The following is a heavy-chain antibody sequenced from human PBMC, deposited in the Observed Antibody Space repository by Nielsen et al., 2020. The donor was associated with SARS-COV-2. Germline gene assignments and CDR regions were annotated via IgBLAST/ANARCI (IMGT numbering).Heavy chain of an antibody. Sequence: GGSLRLSCAASGFTFSSYAMHWVRQAPGKGLEWVAVISYDGSNKYYADSVKGRFTISRDNSKNTLYLQMNRLRVEGTAVYYCARDGGRRTMFGVNHRVRKDAFDIWGQGTMVTVSS. CDR1: GFTFSSYA. CDR3: ARDGGRRTMFGVNHRVRKDAFDI. D-gene: IGHD3-3*01. V-gene: IGHV3-30-3*01. CDR2: ISYDGSNK. J-gene: IGHJ3*02.